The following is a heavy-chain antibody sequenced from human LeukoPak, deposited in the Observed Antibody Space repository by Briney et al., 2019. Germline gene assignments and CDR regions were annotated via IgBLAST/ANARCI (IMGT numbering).Heavy chain of an antibody. J-gene: IGHJ4*02. Sequence: ASVKVSCKASGYTFTSYYMHWVRQAPGQGLEWMGIINPSGGSTSYAQKFQGRVTITADESTSTAYMELSSLRSEDTAVYYCARDDLAYCGGDCYSHFDYWGQGTLVTVSS. CDR1: GYTFTSYY. CDR2: INPSGGST. CDR3: ARDDLAYCGGDCYSHFDY. D-gene: IGHD2-21*02. V-gene: IGHV1-46*01.